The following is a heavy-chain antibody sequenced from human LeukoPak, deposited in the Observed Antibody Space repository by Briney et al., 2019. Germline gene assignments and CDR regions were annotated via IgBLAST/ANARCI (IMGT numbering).Heavy chain of an antibody. J-gene: IGHJ4*02. Sequence: PSETLSLTCTVSGYSISSGYYWGWIRQPPGKGLEWIGSIYQSGRTYYNPSLKSRVTISVDTSKNQFSLKLSSVTAADTAVYYCARFRTNDTSGYYGGSFDYWGQGTLVTVSS. CDR1: GYSISSGYY. CDR3: ARFRTNDTSGYYGGSFDY. V-gene: IGHV4-38-2*02. CDR2: IYQSGRT. D-gene: IGHD3-22*01.